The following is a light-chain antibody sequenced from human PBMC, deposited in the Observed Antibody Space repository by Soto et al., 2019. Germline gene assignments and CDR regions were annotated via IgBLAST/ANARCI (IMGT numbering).Light chain of an antibody. CDR1: SSDVGGYNY. CDR3: SSYTSSSTLDV. CDR2: DVS. V-gene: IGLV2-14*01. J-gene: IGLJ1*01. Sequence: QSVLTQPASVSGSPGQSITISCTGTSSDVGGYNYVSWYQQHSGKAPKVMIYDVSNRPSGVSNRFSGSKSGNTASLTISGLQAEDEADYYCSSYTSSSTLDVFGTGTKLTVL.